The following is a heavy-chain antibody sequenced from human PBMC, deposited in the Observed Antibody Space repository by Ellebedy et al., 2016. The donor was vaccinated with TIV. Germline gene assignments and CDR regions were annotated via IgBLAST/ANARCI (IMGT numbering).Heavy chain of an antibody. D-gene: IGHD3-10*01. V-gene: IGHV1-69*13. J-gene: IGHJ4*02. CDR1: GGSIRSYV. Sequence: SVKVSCXASGGSIRSYVINWMRQAPGQGLEWMGGVIPMFRIANYAQRFQDKVKITADESTSTVYMELSSLRVEDTAVYYCAGGELLSLFDYWGQGTLVTVSS. CDR3: AGGELLSLFDY. CDR2: VIPMFRIA.